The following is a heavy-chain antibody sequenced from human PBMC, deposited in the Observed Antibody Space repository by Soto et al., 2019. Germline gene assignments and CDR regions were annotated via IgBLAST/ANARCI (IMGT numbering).Heavy chain of an antibody. CDR1: GFTFSSYW. J-gene: IGHJ6*03. V-gene: IGHV3-7*01. D-gene: IGHD3-9*01. Sequence: GGSLRLSCAASGFTFSSYWMSWVRQAPGKGLEWVANIKQDGSEKYYVDSVKGRFTISRDNAKNSLYLQMNSLRAEDTAVYYCARVGWDLTGPLHMDVWGKGTTVTVSS. CDR2: IKQDGSEK. CDR3: ARVGWDLTGPLHMDV.